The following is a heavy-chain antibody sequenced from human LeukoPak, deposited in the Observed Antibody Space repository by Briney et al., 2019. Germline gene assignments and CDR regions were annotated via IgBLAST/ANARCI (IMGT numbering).Heavy chain of an antibody. Sequence: ALVKVSCKASGYTFTGYYMHWVRQAPGQGLEWMGWINPNSGGTNYAQKFQGWVTMTRDTSISTAYMELSRLRSDDTAVYYCARDDVSLYGMDVWGQGTTVTVSS. CDR2: INPNSGGT. CDR1: GYTFTGYY. J-gene: IGHJ6*02. D-gene: IGHD5/OR15-5a*01. CDR3: ARDDVSLYGMDV. V-gene: IGHV1-2*04.